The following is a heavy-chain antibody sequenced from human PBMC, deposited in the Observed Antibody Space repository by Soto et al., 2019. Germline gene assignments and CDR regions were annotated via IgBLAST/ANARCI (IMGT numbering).Heavy chain of an antibody. D-gene: IGHD1-26*01. CDR3: ARGGELLTTFHYYYYYGMDV. CDR1: GGSISSGGYY. Sequence: PSETLSLTCTVSGGSISSGGYYWSWIRQHPGKGLEWIGYINYSGSTYYNPSLKSRVTISVDTSKNQFSLRLSSVTAADTAVYYCARGGELLTTFHYYYYYGMDVWGQGTTVTVSS. J-gene: IGHJ6*02. CDR2: INYSGST. V-gene: IGHV4-31*03.